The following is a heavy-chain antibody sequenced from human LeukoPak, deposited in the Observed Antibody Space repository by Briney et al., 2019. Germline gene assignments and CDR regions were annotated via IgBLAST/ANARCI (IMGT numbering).Heavy chain of an antibody. Sequence: GGSLRLSCAASGFTFSSYSMNWVRQAPGKGLEWVSSISSSSSYIYYADSVKGRFTISRDNAKTSLYLQMNSLRAEDTAVYYCARGPYDFWSGYYFDYWGQGTLVTVSS. V-gene: IGHV3-21*01. CDR3: ARGPYDFWSGYYFDY. CDR1: GFTFSSYS. CDR2: ISSSSSYI. J-gene: IGHJ4*02. D-gene: IGHD3-3*01.